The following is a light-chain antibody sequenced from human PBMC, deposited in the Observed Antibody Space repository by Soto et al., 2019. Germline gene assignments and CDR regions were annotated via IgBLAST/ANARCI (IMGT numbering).Light chain of an antibody. V-gene: IGLV2-8*01. CDR1: SSDVGRYNY. J-gene: IGLJ1*01. CDR2: EVS. CDR3: SSYAGSINFGV. Sequence: QSALTQPPSASGSPGQSVTISCTGSSSDVGRYNYVSWYQQHPGKAPKLIIYEVSNRPSGVPDRFSGSKSGNTASLTVSGLQPVDEADYYCSSYAGSINFGVFGPGTKVTVL.